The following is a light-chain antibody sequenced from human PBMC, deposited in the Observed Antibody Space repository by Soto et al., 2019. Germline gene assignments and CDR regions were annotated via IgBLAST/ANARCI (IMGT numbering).Light chain of an antibody. CDR1: QSISKF. CDR3: QQNYNTPIT. CDR2: AAS. Sequence: DFELTQSPSSLSAFVGDRVSISCRASQSISKFLSWYQQMPGTAPKLLIYAASSLESGVPSRFSGSGSGTDFTLTISSLQPEDFATYYCQQNYNTPITFGQGTRLEIK. V-gene: IGKV1-39*01. J-gene: IGKJ5*01.